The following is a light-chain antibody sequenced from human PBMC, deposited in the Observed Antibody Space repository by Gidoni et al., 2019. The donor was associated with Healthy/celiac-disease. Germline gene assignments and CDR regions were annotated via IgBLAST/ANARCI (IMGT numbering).Light chain of an antibody. CDR1: QSVSSN. V-gene: IGKV3-15*01. CDR2: GAS. Sequence: EIVMTQSPATLSVSPGERATLSCRASQSVSSNLAWYQQKPGQAPRLLIYGASTRATGIPARVSGSGSGTEFTLTISSLQSEDFAVYYCQHPGAFGGGTKVEIK. J-gene: IGKJ4*01. CDR3: QHPGA.